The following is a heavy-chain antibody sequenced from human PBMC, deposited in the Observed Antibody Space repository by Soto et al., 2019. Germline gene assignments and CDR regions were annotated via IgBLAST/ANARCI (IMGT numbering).Heavy chain of an antibody. CDR1: GFTFSTYW. Sequence: EVQLVESGGGLVQPGGSLRLSCAASGFTFSTYWMHWVRQAPGKGLVWVSRINSDGSTTNYADSVKGRFTISRDNAKNTLYLQMNSLRAEDTAIYYCARDAYYDMGVWGQGTTVTVSS. J-gene: IGHJ6*02. CDR3: ARDAYYDMGV. V-gene: IGHV3-74*01. CDR2: INSDGSTT.